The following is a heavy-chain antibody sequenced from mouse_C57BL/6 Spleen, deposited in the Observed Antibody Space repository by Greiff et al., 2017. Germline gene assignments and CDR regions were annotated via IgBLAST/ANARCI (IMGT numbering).Heavy chain of an antibody. V-gene: IGHV14-4*01. CDR3: TRGSGVIYYGYEGGFDY. D-gene: IGHD2-2*01. CDR2: IDPENGDT. Sequence: EVQLQQSGAELVRPGASVKLSCTASGFNIKDDYMHWVKQRPEQGLEWIGWIDPENGDTEYASKFQGKATITADTSSNPAYLQLSSLTSEDTAVYYCTRGSGVIYYGYEGGFDYWGQGTTLTVSS. CDR1: GFNIKDDY. J-gene: IGHJ2*01.